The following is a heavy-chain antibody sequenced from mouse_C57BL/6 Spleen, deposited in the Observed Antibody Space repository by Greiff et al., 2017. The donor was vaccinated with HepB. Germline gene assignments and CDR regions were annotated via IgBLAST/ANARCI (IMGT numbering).Heavy chain of an antibody. CDR3: ARQGITLGYFDY. CDR2: ISNLAYSI. J-gene: IGHJ2*01. CDR1: GFTFSDYG. D-gene: IGHD2-12*01. Sequence: EVQGVESGGGLVQPGGSLKLSCAASGFTFSDYGMAWVRQAPRKGPEWVAFISNLAYSIYYADTVTGRFTISRENAKNTLYLEMSSLRSEDTAMYYCARQGITLGYFDYWGQGTTLTVSS. V-gene: IGHV5-15*01.